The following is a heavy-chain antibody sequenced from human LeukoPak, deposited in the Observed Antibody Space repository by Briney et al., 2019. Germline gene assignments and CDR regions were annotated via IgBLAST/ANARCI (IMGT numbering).Heavy chain of an antibody. CDR1: GYTFTGYY. Sequence: ASEKVSCKASGYTFTGYYMHWVRQAPGQGLEWMGWINPNSGGTNYAQKFQGRVTMTRDTSISTAYMELSRLRSDDTAVYYCARDGRMVRGVLYYYYYMDVWGKGTTVTISS. D-gene: IGHD3-10*01. V-gene: IGHV1-2*02. CDR2: INPNSGGT. J-gene: IGHJ6*03. CDR3: ARDGRMVRGVLYYYYYMDV.